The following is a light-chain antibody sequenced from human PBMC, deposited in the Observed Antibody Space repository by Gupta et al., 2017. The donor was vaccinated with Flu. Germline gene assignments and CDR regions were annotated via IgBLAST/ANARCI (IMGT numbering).Light chain of an antibody. CDR3: KQSENRYIST. J-gene: IGKJ2*01. V-gene: IGKV1-33*01. CDR1: QDIRTY. Sequence: DIQMTQSPSSLSASVGDRVTITCQASQDIRTYLHWYQHKPGKAPKVLISYASNLETGVPSRLRGSGSGTHFTFTISSRQPEDLATYYGKQSENRYISTFGKGTKLEIK. CDR2: YAS.